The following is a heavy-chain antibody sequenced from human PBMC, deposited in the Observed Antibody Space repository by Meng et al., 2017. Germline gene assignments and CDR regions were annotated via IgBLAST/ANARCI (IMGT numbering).Heavy chain of an antibody. CDR3: SRGLRRPSPLDY. D-gene: IGHD4-17*01. Sequence: PLGTSSTPCPGCGGSIRRSSWWRWVRLPPAKGLEWIGVIYHSESTNYNPSLNIRITISVDKSTNQISLTLSFVTAADTAVDYCSRGLRRPSPLDYWGQGTLVTVFS. J-gene: IGHJ4*02. CDR2: IYHSEST. CDR1: GGSIRRSSW. V-gene: IGHV4-4*02.